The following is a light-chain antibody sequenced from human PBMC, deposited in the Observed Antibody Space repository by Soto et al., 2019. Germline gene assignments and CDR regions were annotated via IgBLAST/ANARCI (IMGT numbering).Light chain of an antibody. V-gene: IGKV1-5*01. J-gene: IGKJ5*01. Sequence: DIQMTQSPSTLSASVGDRVTITCRASQSISSWLAWYQQKPGKAPKLLIYDASSLESGVPSRFSGSGSGTEFTLTISSLQPDDFATYYCQEDNSYPITFGQGTRLKIK. CDR3: QEDNSYPIT. CDR1: QSISSW. CDR2: DAS.